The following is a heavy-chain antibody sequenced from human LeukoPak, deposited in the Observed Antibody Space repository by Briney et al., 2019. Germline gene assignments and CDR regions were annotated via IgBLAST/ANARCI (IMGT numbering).Heavy chain of an antibody. V-gene: IGHV3-21*06. J-gene: IGHJ3*02. Sequence: AGGSLRLSCAASGFTFSTYSTNWVRQAPGKGLEWVSSIATSSDYIYYAGSLKGRFTISRDNAKNSLYLHMNSLRPDDTAVYYCARGRSITILRGVAISDGFDIWGQGTKVTVS. D-gene: IGHD3-10*01. CDR2: IATSSDYI. CDR3: ARGRSITILRGVAISDGFDI. CDR1: GFTFSTYS.